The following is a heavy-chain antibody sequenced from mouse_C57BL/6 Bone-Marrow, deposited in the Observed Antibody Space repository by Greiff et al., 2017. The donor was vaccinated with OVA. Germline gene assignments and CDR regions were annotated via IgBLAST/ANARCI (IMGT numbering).Heavy chain of an antibody. V-gene: IGHV5-6*01. CDR2: ISSGGSYT. CDR3: ARPLTRGDY. J-gene: IGHJ2*01. D-gene: IGHD4-1*01. Sequence: EVKLMESGGDLVKPGGSLKLSCAASGFTFSSYGMSWVRQTPDKRLEWVATISSGGSYTYYPDSVKGRFTISRDNAKNTLYLQMSRLKSEDTAMYYCARPLTRGDYWGQGTTLTVSS. CDR1: GFTFSSYG.